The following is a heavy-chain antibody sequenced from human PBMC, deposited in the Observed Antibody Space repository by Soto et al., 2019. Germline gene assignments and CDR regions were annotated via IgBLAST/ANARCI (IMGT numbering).Heavy chain of an antibody. CDR3: ARDRHRGTFSK. CDR1: GFTFSSYA. CDR2: ISGSADST. J-gene: IGHJ4*02. Sequence: GGSLRLSCAASGFTFSSYAMSWVRQAPGKGLEWVSTISGSADSTYYADSVKGRFTISRDNSKNTLYLQMSSLRSDDTAVYYCARDRHRGTFSKWGLGTLVTVSS. V-gene: IGHV3-23*01. D-gene: IGHD3-16*01.